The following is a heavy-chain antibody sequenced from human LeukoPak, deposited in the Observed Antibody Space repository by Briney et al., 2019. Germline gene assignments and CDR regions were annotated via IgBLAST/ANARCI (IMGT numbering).Heavy chain of an antibody. Sequence: QSGGFLRLSCAASGFTFSSYAMSWVRQAPGKGLEWVSAISGSGGSTYYADSVKGRFTISRDNSKNTLYLQMNSLRAEDTAVYYCAKPSGSYYYYFDYWGQGTLVTVSS. V-gene: IGHV3-23*01. CDR3: AKPSGSYYYYFDY. J-gene: IGHJ4*02. D-gene: IGHD1-26*01. CDR1: GFTFSSYA. CDR2: ISGSGGST.